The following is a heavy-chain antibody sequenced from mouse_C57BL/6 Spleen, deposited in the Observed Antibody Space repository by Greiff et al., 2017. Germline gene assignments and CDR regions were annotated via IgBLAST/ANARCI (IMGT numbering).Heavy chain of an antibody. Sequence: QVQLQQPGTELVKPGASVKLSCKASGYTFTSYWMHWVKQRPGQGLEWIGNINPSNGGTNYNEKLKSKATLTVDKSSSTAYMQLSSLTSEDSAVYYCARWLQWDYYAMDYWGQGTSVTVSS. CDR2: INPSNGGT. CDR3: ARWLQWDYYAMDY. J-gene: IGHJ4*01. V-gene: IGHV1-53*01. CDR1: GYTFTSYW. D-gene: IGHD2-2*01.